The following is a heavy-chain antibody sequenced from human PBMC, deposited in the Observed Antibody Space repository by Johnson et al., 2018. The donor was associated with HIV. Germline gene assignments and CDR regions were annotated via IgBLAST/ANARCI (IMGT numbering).Heavy chain of an antibody. CDR3: ARDKYGVPSGTFDI. D-gene: IGHD4-17*01. Sequence: VQLVESGGGVVWPGGSLRLSCAASGFTFDDFGMNWVRQAPGKGLEWVSGISWNSGSIGYADSVKGRFTISRDNAKNSLYLQMNSLRAEDTAFYYCARDKYGVPSGTFDIWGQGTMVTVSS. J-gene: IGHJ3*02. CDR2: ISWNSGSI. V-gene: IGHV3-20*04. CDR1: GFTFDDFG.